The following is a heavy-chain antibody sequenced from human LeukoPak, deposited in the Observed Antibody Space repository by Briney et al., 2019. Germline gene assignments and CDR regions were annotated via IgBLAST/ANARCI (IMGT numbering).Heavy chain of an antibody. J-gene: IGHJ4*02. CDR2: IYHSGST. Sequence: SETLSLTCAVSGGSISSSNWWSWIRQPPGKGLEWIGEIYHSGSTHYNPSLKSRITISVDKSKNQFSLKLSSVTAADTAVYYCASRSSGWYFENWGQGTLVTVSS. CDR3: ASRSSGWYFEN. CDR1: GGSISSSNW. D-gene: IGHD6-19*01. V-gene: IGHV4-4*02.